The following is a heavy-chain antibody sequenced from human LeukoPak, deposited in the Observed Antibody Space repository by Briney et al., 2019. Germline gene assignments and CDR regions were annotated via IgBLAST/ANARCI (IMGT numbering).Heavy chain of an antibody. J-gene: IGHJ6*04. Sequence: PGGSLRLSCAASGFTVSSNYLSWVRQAPGKGLEWVSVIYSGGSPYYADSVRGRFTISRDNSKNTLYLQMNSLRAEDTAVYYCARDSPGYCSSTSCYTLLGVVDVWGKGTTVTVSS. CDR2: IYSGGSP. D-gene: IGHD2-2*02. CDR1: GFTVSSNY. V-gene: IGHV3-66*02. CDR3: ARDSPGYCSSTSCYTLLGVVDV.